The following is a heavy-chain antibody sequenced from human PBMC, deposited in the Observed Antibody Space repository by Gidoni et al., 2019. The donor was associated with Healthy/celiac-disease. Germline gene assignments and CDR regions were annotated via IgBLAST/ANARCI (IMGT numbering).Heavy chain of an antibody. CDR2: IWDDGSNK. V-gene: IGHV3-33*01. CDR3: ARAEVVGATGFSLYY. CDR1: GSTFSSYG. Sequence: QVQLVESGGGVVQPGRSLRLSCAASGSTFSSYGMHWVRQAPGKGPEWVAVIWDDGSNKYYADSVKGRFTISRDNSKNTLYLQMNSLRAEDTAVYYCARAEVVGATGFSLYYWGQGTLVTVSS. D-gene: IGHD1-26*01. J-gene: IGHJ4*02.